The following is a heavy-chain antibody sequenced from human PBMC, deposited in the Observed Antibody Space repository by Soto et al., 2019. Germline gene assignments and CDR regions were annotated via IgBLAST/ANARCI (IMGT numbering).Heavy chain of an antibody. J-gene: IGHJ4*02. CDR2: INHSGST. CDR1: GASLSGYY. Sequence: XXTLSLHFAVYGASLSGYYWRWILQPPGKGLEWIGEINHSGSTNYNPSLKSRVTISVDTSKNQFSLKLSSVNAADTAVYYCARLIRYFDWLFDYWGQGTLVTVSS. D-gene: IGHD3-9*01. CDR3: ARLIRYFDWLFDY. V-gene: IGHV4-34*01.